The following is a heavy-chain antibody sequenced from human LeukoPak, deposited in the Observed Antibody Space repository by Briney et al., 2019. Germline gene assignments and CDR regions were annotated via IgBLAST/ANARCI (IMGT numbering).Heavy chain of an antibody. CDR2: IYSGGST. D-gene: IGHD2-21*02. CDR3: ARANCGGDCFPYYFDY. J-gene: IGHJ4*02. V-gene: IGHV3-66*01. Sequence: PGGSLRLSCAASEFTVSSNYMSWVRQAPGKGLEWFSVIYSGGSTYYADSVKGRFTISRDNSKNTLYLQMNSLRAEDTAVYYCARANCGGDCFPYYFDYWGQGTLVTVCS. CDR1: EFTVSSNY.